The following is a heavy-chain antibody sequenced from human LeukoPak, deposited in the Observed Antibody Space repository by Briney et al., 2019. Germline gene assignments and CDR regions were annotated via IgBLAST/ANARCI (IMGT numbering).Heavy chain of an antibody. Sequence: GGSLRLSCAASTFALSRYAMHWVRQAPGRGLEWVGVISYDGSDKFYADSVKGRFTISRDNSKNTLYLQMNSLRPEDTAVYYCARESSGYIPLNWFDPWGQGTLVTVSS. J-gene: IGHJ5*02. CDR3: ARESSGYIPLNWFDP. CDR1: TFALSRYA. CDR2: ISYDGSDK. V-gene: IGHV3-30*04. D-gene: IGHD3-22*01.